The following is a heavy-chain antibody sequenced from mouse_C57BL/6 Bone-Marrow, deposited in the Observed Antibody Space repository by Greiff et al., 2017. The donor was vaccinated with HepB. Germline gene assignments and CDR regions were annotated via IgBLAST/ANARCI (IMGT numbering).Heavy chain of an antibody. Sequence: DVMLVESGGGLVQPGGSLKLSCAASGFTFSDYYMYWVRQTPEKRLEWVAYISNGGGSTYYPDTVKGRFTISRDNAKNTLYLQMSRLKSEDTAMYYCARAMITRAMDYWGQGTSVTVSS. CDR1: GFTFSDYY. CDR3: ARAMITRAMDY. J-gene: IGHJ4*01. D-gene: IGHD2-4*01. CDR2: ISNGGGST. V-gene: IGHV5-12*01.